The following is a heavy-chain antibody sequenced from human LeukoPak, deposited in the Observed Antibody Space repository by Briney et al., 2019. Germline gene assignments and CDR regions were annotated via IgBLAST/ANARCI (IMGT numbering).Heavy chain of an antibody. CDR3: ARDSSIQGLDP. CDR2: ISNSGTTL. D-gene: IGHD5-18*01. J-gene: IGHJ5*02. V-gene: IGHV3-48*03. CDR1: GFTFSGYE. Sequence: PGGSLRLSCAGSGFTFSGYEMNWVRQAPGKGLEWVAYISNSGTTLYYADSVKGRFTISRDNAKNSLYLQMNSLRAEDTAVYYCARDSSIQGLDPWGQRTLVTVSS.